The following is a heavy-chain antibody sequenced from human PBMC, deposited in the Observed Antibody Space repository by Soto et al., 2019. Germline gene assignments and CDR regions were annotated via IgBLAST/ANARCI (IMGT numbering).Heavy chain of an antibody. CDR3: AAGYYDFWSGYYFPFYYGMDV. CDR1: GYTFTSYY. V-gene: IGHV1-46*01. Sequence: ASVKVSWKASGYTFTSYYMHWVRQAPGQGLEWMGIINPSGGSTNYAQKFQERVTITRDMSTSTAYMELSSLRSEDTAVYYCAAGYYDFWSGYYFPFYYGMDVWGQGTTVTVSS. D-gene: IGHD3-3*01. CDR2: INPSGGST. J-gene: IGHJ6*02.